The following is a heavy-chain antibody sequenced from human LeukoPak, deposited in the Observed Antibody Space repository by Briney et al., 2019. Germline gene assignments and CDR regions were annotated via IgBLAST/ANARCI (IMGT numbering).Heavy chain of an antibody. CDR3: ARENKRGYSYGPFDY. V-gene: IGHV3-33*01. J-gene: IGHJ4*02. D-gene: IGHD5-18*01. CDR2: IWYDGSNK. CDR1: GFTFSSYG. Sequence: GGSLRLSCAASGFTFSSYGMHWVRQAPGKGLEWVAVIWYDGSNKYYADSVKGRFTISRDNSKNTLYLQMNSLRAEDTAVYYCARENKRGYSYGPFDYWGQGTLVTVSS.